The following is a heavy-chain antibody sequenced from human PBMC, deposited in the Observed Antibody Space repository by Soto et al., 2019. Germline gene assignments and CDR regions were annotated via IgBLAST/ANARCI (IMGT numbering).Heavy chain of an antibody. CDR2: IYYSGST. D-gene: IGHD2-2*01. CDR1: GGSISSYY. Sequence: PSETLSLTCTVSGGSISSYYWSWIRQPPGKGLEWIGYIYYSGSTNYNPSLKSRVTISVDTSKNQFSLKLSSVTAADTAVYYCARGSAYCSSTSCYPNWFDPWGQGTLVTVS. V-gene: IGHV4-59*01. J-gene: IGHJ5*02. CDR3: ARGSAYCSSTSCYPNWFDP.